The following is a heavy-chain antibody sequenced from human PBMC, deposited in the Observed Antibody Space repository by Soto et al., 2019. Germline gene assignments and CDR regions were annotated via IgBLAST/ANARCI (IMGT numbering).Heavy chain of an antibody. V-gene: IGHV1-69*13. D-gene: IGHD1-7*01. CDR2: IIPIFGNA. Sequence: SVKVSCKASGGTFRNYAFSWVRQAPGQGLEWMGGIIPIFGNANYEQRFQGRLTITADESTSTAYMELNSLRSADTAVYFCARDLYINWYYPLDSWGQGTLVTVSS. J-gene: IGHJ4*02. CDR1: GGTFRNYA. CDR3: ARDLYINWYYPLDS.